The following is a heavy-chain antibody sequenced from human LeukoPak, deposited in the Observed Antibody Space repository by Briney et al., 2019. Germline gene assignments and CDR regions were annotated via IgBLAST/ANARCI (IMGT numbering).Heavy chain of an antibody. CDR3: TRDRRYDNSGYYLAAFDL. V-gene: IGHV3-21*01. Sequence: XTYSXXXVRQAPGKGLXXVSSISSSSTSIYYADSVKGRFTISRDNAKNSLYLQMNSLRAEDTAVYYCTRDRRYDNSGYYLAAFDLWGQGTMVTVSS. CDR2: ISSSSTSI. CDR1: XTYS. J-gene: IGHJ3*01. D-gene: IGHD3-22*01.